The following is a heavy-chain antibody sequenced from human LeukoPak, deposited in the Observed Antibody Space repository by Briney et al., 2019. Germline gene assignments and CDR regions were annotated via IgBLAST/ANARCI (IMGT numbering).Heavy chain of an antibody. V-gene: IGHV4-31*03. J-gene: IGHJ4*02. CDR2: IYYSGST. CDR1: GGSISSGGYY. Sequence: SQTLSLTCTVSGGSISSGGYYWSWIRRHPGKGLEWIGYIYYSGSTYYNPSLKSRVTISVDTSKNQFSLKLSSVTAADTAVYYCARVDYGDYDYWGQGTLVTVSS. CDR3: ARVDYGDYDY. D-gene: IGHD4-17*01.